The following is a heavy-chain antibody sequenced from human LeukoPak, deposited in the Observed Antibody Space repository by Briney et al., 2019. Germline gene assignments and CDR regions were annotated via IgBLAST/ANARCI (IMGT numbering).Heavy chain of an antibody. D-gene: IGHD5-18*01. J-gene: IGHJ4*02. CDR1: GYTFTSYY. V-gene: IGHV1-46*01. Sequence: ASVKVSCKASGYTFTSYYMHWVRQAPGQGLEWMRIINPSGGSTSYAQKFQGRVTVTRDTSTSTVYMELSSLRSEDTAVYYCARALEPRDTAMVPLVYWGQGTLVTVSS. CDR3: ARALEPRDTAMVPLVY. CDR2: INPSGGST.